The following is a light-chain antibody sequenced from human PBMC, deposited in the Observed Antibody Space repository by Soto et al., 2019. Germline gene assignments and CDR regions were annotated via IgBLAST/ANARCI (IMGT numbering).Light chain of an antibody. CDR3: QQYHNAGST. Sequence: IVMTQSPATLSVFTGGRASLSCRASQSVSNNLAWYQKKPGQAPRLLIYGASTRAAGISVRFSGSGSGTEFTLIISSPQSDDSAVYYCQQYHNAGSTFGQGTKVDIK. CDR1: QSVSNN. J-gene: IGKJ1*01. V-gene: IGKV3-15*01. CDR2: GAS.